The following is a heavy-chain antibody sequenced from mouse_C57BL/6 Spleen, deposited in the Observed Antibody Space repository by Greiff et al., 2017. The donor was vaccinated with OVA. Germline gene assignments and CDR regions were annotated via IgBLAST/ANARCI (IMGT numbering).Heavy chain of an antibody. CDR1: GYTFTNYW. J-gene: IGHJ2*01. CDR3: ASWGSSGPLFDY. D-gene: IGHD3-2*02. Sequence: QVQLKESGAELVRPGTSVKMSCKASGYTFTNYWIGWAKQRPGHGLEWIGDIYPGGGYTNYNEKFKGKATLTADKSSSTAYMQFSSLTSEDSAIYYCASWGSSGPLFDYWGQGTTLTVSS. CDR2: IYPGGGYT. V-gene: IGHV1-63*01.